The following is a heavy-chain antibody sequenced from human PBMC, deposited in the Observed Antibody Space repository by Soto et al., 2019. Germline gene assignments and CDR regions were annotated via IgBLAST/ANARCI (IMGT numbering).Heavy chain of an antibody. CDR2: IDPSDSYT. D-gene: IGHD5-18*01. V-gene: IGHV5-10-1*01. CDR3: ARQAPRGYTYAKYYFEY. J-gene: IGHJ4*02. Sequence: VESLKISCQASGYKFTSNWLSWVRQVPGKGLEWVGRIDPSDSYTKYSPSFQGRVTITTDKSISTVYLQWDSLQASDTAMYYCARQAPRGYTYAKYYFEYWGQGTMVTVSS. CDR1: GYKFTSNW.